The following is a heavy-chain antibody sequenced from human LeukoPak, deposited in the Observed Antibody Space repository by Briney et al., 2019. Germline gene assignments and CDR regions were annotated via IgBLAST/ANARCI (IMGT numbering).Heavy chain of an antibody. CDR1: GFTFSSYA. CDR2: ISYDGSNK. CDR3: ARDRVFGGHFDY. D-gene: IGHD4-23*01. V-gene: IGHV3-30-3*01. J-gene: IGHJ4*02. Sequence: GGSLRLSCAASGFTFSSYAMHWVRQAPGKGLEWVAVISYDGSNKYYADSVKGRFTISRDNSKNTLYLQMNSLRAEDTAVYYCARDRVFGGHFDYWGQGTLATVSS.